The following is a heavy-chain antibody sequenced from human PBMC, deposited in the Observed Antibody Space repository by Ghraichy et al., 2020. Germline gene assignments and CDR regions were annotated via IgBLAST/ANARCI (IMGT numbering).Heavy chain of an antibody. D-gene: IGHD6-19*01. CDR3: ARRYSRGWYSY. CDR1: GGSFSSYY. J-gene: IGHJ4*02. V-gene: IGHV4-34*01. CDR2: INHSGST. Sequence: SETLSLTCAVSGGSFSSYYWCWVRHPPPQGLEWIGEINHSGSTNYYPSLKSRVTISVDTSKNQFSLKLISVTAAATAVYYCARRYSRGWYSYWGQGTLVAVSS.